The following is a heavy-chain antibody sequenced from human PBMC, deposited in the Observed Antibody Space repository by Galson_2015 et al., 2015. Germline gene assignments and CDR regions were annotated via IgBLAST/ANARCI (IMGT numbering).Heavy chain of an antibody. J-gene: IGHJ6*02. CDR3: AKAVLLWFGESIWGADLGGMDV. D-gene: IGHD3-10*01. CDR2: ISGSSGST. CDR1: GFTFSSYA. V-gene: IGHV3-23*01. Sequence: SLRLSCAASGFTFSSYAMSWVRQAPGKGLEWVSAISGSSGSTYYADSVKGRFTISRDNSKNTLYLQMNSLRAEDTAVYYCAKAVLLWFGESIWGADLGGMDVWGQGTTVTVSS.